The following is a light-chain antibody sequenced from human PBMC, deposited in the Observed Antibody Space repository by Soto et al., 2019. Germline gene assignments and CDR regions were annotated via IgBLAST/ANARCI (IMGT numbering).Light chain of an antibody. J-gene: IGKJ5*01. Sequence: VLTQYPGTLSLSPGERPTLSYSSSQSVNSNSLAWYQQKPGQAPRVFIYGASTRATGIPDRFSGSGSGTDFTLTISRLEPEDFAVYYCQQQGRSWITFGQGTRLEIK. V-gene: IGKV3-20*01. CDR2: GAS. CDR1: QSVNSNS. CDR3: QQQGRSWIT.